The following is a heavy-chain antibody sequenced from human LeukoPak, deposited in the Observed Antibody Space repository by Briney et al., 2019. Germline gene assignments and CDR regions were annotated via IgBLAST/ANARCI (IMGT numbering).Heavy chain of an antibody. V-gene: IGHV1-8*03. J-gene: IGHJ6*03. D-gene: IGHD3-10*01. CDR2: MKTKSSNT. Sequence: APVKLSCTASGYTFTSYDINGVRQTAGQGHEWRGWMKTKSSNTGNEQKFQGRVTITRNTSIITAYMERSRLRSVDTAVYYCARGWFSMDGWGKGTTVTVSS. CDR3: ARGWFSMDG. CDR1: GYTFTSYD.